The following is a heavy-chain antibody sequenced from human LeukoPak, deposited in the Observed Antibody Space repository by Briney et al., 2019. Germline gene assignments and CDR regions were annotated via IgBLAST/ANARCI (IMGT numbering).Heavy chain of an antibody. V-gene: IGHV4-30-4*08. D-gene: IGHD1-26*01. CDR2: IYYSGST. J-gene: IGHJ3*02. CDR1: GGSISSGDYY. CDR3: ARPGRKWEPNDAFDI. Sequence: PSQTLSLTCTVSGGSISSGDYYWSWIRQPPGKGLEWLGYIYYSGSTYYNPSLKSRVTISVDTYKNQFSLKLSSVTAADTAVYYCARPGRKWEPNDAFDIWGQGTMVTVSS.